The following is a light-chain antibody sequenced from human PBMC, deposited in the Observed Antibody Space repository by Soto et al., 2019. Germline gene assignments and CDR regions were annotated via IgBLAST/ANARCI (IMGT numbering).Light chain of an antibody. J-gene: IGLJ1*01. CDR3: SSYTSSSPPYV. V-gene: IGLV2-14*01. CDR1: SSDVGGYNY. CDR2: DVS. Sequence: QAASVSGSPGQSITISCTGTSSDVGGYNYVSWYQQHPGKAPKLMIYDVSNRPSGVSNRFSGSKSGNTASLTISGLQAEDEADYYCSSYTSSSPPYVFGTGTKVTVL.